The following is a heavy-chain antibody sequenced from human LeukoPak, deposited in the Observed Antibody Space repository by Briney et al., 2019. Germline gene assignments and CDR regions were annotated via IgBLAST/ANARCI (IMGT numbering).Heavy chain of an antibody. J-gene: IGHJ4*02. Sequence: ASVKVSCKASGGTFSSYGISWVRQAPGQGLEWMGWISAYNGNTNYAQKLQGRVTMTTDTSTSTAYMELRSLRSDDTAVYYCARYSSIFIHLDYWGQGTLVTVSS. CDR3: ARYSSIFIHLDY. D-gene: IGHD6-13*01. V-gene: IGHV1-18*01. CDR2: ISAYNGNT. CDR1: GGTFSSYG.